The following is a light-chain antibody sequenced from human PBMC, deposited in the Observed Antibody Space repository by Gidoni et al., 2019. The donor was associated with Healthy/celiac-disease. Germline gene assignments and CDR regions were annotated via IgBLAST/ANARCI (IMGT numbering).Light chain of an antibody. V-gene: IGKV3-15*01. CDR2: GAS. Sequence: EIVMTQSPATLSVSPGERATLSCRASHSVSSNLAWYQQKPGQAPRLLIYGASTRATGVPARFSGSGSGTEFTLTISSLQAEDFAVYYCQQYDNWPQTFXXXTKVEIK. CDR3: QQYDNWPQT. J-gene: IGKJ1*01. CDR1: HSVSSN.